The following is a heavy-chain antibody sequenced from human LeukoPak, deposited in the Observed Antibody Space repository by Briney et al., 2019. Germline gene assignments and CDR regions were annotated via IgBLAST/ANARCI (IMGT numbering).Heavy chain of an antibody. CDR1: GFTFSSYA. CDR3: ARDLKGIRGYTYSSWGDC. Sequence: GGSLRLSCAASGFTFSSYAMHWVRQAPGKGLEYVSGISSNGGTTYYANSVKGRFTISRDNSKNTLYLQMGSLRAEDVAVYYCARDLKGIRGYTYSSWGDCWGQGTLVTVSS. CDR2: ISSNGGTT. J-gene: IGHJ4*02. V-gene: IGHV3-64*01. D-gene: IGHD5-12*01.